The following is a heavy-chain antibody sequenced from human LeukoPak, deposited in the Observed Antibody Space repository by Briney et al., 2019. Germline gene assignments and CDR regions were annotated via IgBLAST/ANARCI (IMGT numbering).Heavy chain of an antibody. CDR1: GFTLSNYG. J-gene: IGHJ4*02. Sequence: GGSMRLSCAVSGFTLSNYGMHWVRQAPGRGLEWVAVIWYDGTNKYYADSVRGRFTISRDSSKNTLYLQMNSLRAEDTAVYYCAKSGRNWAYLEYWGQGTLVTVSS. CDR2: IWYDGTNK. V-gene: IGHV3-33*06. CDR3: AKSGRNWAYLEY. D-gene: IGHD7-27*01.